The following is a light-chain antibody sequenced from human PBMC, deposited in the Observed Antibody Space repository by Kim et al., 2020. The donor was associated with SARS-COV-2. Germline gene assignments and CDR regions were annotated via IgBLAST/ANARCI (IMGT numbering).Light chain of an antibody. J-gene: IGKJ2*01. V-gene: IGKV3-15*01. Sequence: EIVMTQSPGTLSVSPGERATLSCRASQSVSTNLAWYQHKPGQPPRLLIYGASTRAPGVPARFSGTGSGTDFTLTVSSLQSEDFAVYYCHQYNDWPPGDTFGQGPMLDI. CDR1: QSVSTN. CDR2: GAS. CDR3: HQYNDWPPGDT.